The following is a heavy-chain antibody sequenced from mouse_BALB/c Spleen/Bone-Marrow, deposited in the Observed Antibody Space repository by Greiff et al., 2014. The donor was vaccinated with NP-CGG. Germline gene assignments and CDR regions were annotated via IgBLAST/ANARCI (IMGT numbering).Heavy chain of an antibody. J-gene: IGHJ1*01. CDR3: ERGRYDWYFDV. CDR1: GYNFNDYC. CDR2: IDPENGIT. D-gene: IGHD2-14*01. Sequence: VQLQQSGANLVRPGALVKLSCKASGYNFNDYCIHWVRQRPEQDLEWIGWIDPENGITIYDPRFQGKAIITADTSSNTAYLQXXXXXSEDTAVYYCERGRYDWYFDVWGAGTTVTVSS. V-gene: IGHV14-1*02.